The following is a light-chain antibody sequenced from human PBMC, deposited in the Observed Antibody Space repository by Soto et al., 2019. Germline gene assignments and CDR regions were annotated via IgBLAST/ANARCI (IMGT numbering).Light chain of an antibody. CDR3: LLFLGGGISM. V-gene: IGLV8-61*01. Sequence: QAVVTQEPSFSVSPGGTVTLTCGLSSGSVSTSYYPSWYQQTPGQAPRTLIYNTNTRSSGVPGRFSGPILGNKAALTITGAQTDDESDYYCLLFLGGGISMFGGGTKVTVL. CDR2: NTN. J-gene: IGLJ3*02. CDR1: SGSVSTSYY.